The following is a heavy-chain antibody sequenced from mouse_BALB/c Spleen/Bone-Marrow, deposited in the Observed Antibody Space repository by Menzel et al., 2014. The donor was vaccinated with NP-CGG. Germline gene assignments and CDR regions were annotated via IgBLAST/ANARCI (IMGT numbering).Heavy chain of an antibody. CDR3: VYGRDWYFDV. D-gene: IGHD1-1*01. CDR2: IDPANGNT. Sequence: VQLQQSGAELVKPGASVKLSCTASGFNIKDTYMHWVKERPEQGLEWIGRIDPANGNTKYDPKFQGKATITADTSSNTAYLQLGSLTSEDTAVYYCVYGRDWYFDVWGAGTTVTVSS. J-gene: IGHJ1*01. V-gene: IGHV14-3*02. CDR1: GFNIKDTY.